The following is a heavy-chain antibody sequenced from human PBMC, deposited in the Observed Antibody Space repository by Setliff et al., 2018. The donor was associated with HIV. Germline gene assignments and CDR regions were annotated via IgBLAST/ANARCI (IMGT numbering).Heavy chain of an antibody. CDR1: GGSISSGDYY. J-gene: IGHJ6*03. Sequence: SETLSLTCTVSGGSISSGDYYWSWIRQPPGKGLEWIGYIYYSGSTDYNPSLKSRVTISVDTSKNQFSLKLSSVTAADTAVYYCATAAILTGYYTYYMDVWGKGTTVTVSS. D-gene: IGHD3-9*01. CDR2: IYYSGST. CDR3: ATAAILTGYYTYYMDV. V-gene: IGHV4-30-4*08.